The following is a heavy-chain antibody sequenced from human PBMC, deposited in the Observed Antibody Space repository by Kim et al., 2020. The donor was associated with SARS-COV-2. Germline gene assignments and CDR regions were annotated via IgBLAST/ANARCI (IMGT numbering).Heavy chain of an antibody. D-gene: IGHD6-19*01. Sequence: YYADAVKGRFTITKDNSKNTMYLQRSSRRAAETAVYYCAKTRGWPYYFDYWGQGTLVTVSS. V-gene: IGHV3-23*01. J-gene: IGHJ4*02. CDR3: AKTRGWPYYFDY.